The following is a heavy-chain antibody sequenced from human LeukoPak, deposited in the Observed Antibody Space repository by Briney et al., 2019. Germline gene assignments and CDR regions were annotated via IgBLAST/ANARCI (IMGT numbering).Heavy chain of an antibody. CDR3: ARVEAGAAAFYFDH. D-gene: IGHD6-13*01. V-gene: IGHV4-61*02. CDR1: GGSISSGSYY. Sequence: SQTLSLTCTVSGGSISSGSYYWTWIRQPAGKGLECIGRIHTRGSPKYNPSLKSRVTISLDTSKNQFSLKVTSVTAADTAVYYCARVEAGAAAFYFDHWGRGTLVTVSS. J-gene: IGHJ4*02. CDR2: IHTRGSP.